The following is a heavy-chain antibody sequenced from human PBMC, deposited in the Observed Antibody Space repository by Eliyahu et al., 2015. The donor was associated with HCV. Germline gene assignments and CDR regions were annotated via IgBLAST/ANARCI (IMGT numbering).Heavy chain of an antibody. D-gene: IGHD3-22*01. V-gene: IGHV3-53*01. Sequence: EVQLVESGGGLIQPGGSLRLXCXASGFTASSXXMXXVRXAPGKGLEWVSVIYSGGSTYYADSVKGRFTISRDNSKNTLYLQMNSLRAEDTAVYYCARGISSGYPLAPYVWGQGTTVTVSS. CDR1: GFTASSXX. CDR3: ARGISSGYPLAPYV. J-gene: IGHJ6*02. CDR2: IYSGGST.